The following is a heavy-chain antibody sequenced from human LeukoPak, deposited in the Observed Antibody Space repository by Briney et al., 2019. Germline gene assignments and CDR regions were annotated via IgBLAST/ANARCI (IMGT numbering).Heavy chain of an antibody. CDR3: ARDYSEYYYGSGSYRPFDY. J-gene: IGHJ4*02. CDR1: GGSISSSNYY. D-gene: IGHD3-10*01. V-gene: IGHV4-39*07. CDR2: IYYSGST. Sequence: SETLSLTCTVSGGSISSSNYYWGWIRQPPGKGLEWIGSIYYSGSTYYNPSLKSRVTISVDTSKNQFSLKLSSVTAADTAVYYCARDYSEYYYGSGSYRPFDYWGQGTLVTVSS.